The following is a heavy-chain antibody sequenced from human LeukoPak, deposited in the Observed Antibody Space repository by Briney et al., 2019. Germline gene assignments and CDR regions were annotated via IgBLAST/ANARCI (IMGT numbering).Heavy chain of an antibody. V-gene: IGHV1-46*01. D-gene: IGHD2-2*01. CDR1: GYTFTSYY. J-gene: IGHJ5*02. CDR2: INPSGGST. Sequence: GASVKVSCKASGYTFTSYYIHWVRQAPGQGLEWMGRINPSGGSTSYAQKFQGRVTMTRDTSTSTVYMELSSLRSEDTAVYYCARRVVVVPAAPTPGDNWFDPWGQGTLVTVSS. CDR3: ARRVVVVPAAPTPGDNWFDP.